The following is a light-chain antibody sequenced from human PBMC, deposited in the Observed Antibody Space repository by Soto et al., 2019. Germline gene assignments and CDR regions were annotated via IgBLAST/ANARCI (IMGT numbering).Light chain of an antibody. CDR3: QQYNDCPPYT. CDR1: QSVTRN. CDR2: GAS. J-gene: IGKJ2*01. V-gene: IGKV3-15*01. Sequence: EIVVTQSPATLSVSPGERATLSCRASQSVTRNLAWYQQKSGQAPRLLIYGASTRATGIPARFSGSGSGTEYTLTISSLQSEDFAVYYCQQYNDCPPYTFGQGTKLEIK.